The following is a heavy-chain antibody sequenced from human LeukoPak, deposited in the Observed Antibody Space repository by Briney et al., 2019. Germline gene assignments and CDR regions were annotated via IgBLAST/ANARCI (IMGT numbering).Heavy chain of an antibody. J-gene: IGHJ3*02. CDR1: GGSISSYY. V-gene: IGHV4-59*01. CDR3: ARGARYYYDSSGYYYGSDDAFDI. D-gene: IGHD3-22*01. Sequence: PSETLSLTCTASGGSISSYYWSWIRQPPGKGLEWIGYIYYSGSTNYNPSLKSRVTISVDTSKNQFSLKLSSVTAADTAVYYCARGARYYYDSSGYYYGSDDAFDIWGQGTMVTVSS. CDR2: IYYSGST.